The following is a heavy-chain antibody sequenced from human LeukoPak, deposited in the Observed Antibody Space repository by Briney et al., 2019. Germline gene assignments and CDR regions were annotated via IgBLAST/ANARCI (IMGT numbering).Heavy chain of an antibody. Sequence: PETLSLTCTVSGGSISSYYWSWIRQPPGKGLEWIGYIYYSVSTNYNPSLKSRITISVDTSKNQFSLKLSSVTAADTAVYYCARGDLPLLSLFDYWGQGTLVTVSS. D-gene: IGHD2-21*02. CDR3: ARGDLPLLSLFDY. V-gene: IGHV4-59*01. CDR1: GGSISSYY. J-gene: IGHJ4*02. CDR2: IYYSVST.